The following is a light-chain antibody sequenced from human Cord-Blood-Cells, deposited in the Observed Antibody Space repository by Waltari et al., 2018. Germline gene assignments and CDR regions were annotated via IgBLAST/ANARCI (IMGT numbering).Light chain of an antibody. J-gene: IGKJ4*01. V-gene: IGKV3-15*01. CDR2: GAS. CDR1: QSVSSN. CDR3: QQYNNWPPT. Sequence: EIVMTQSPATLSVSPRERATLSCRASQSVSSNLAWYQQKPGQAPRLLIYGASTRATGIPARFSGSGSGTEFTLTISSLQSEDFAVYYCQQYNNWPPTFGGGTKVEIK.